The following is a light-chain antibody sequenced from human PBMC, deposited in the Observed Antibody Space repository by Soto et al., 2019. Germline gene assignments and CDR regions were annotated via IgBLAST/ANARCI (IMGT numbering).Light chain of an antibody. CDR2: DAS. Sequence: EIVLTQSPATLSLSPGERATLSGRASQSVSSYLAWYQQKPGQAPRLLIYDASNRATGIPARFSGSGSGTDFTLTISSLEPADFAVYYCQQRSNWPPTFGPGTKVDIK. V-gene: IGKV3-11*01. CDR1: QSVSSY. J-gene: IGKJ3*01. CDR3: QQRSNWPPT.